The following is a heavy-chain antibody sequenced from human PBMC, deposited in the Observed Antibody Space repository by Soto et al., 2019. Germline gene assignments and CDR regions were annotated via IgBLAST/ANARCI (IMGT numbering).Heavy chain of an antibody. CDR3: AKDRERGNYGDYVVFDY. V-gene: IGHV3-23*01. J-gene: IGHJ4*02. D-gene: IGHD4-17*01. Sequence: GGSLRLSCAASGFTFSSYAMSWVRQAPGKGLEWVSAISGSGGSTYYADSVKGRFTISRDNSKNTLYLQMNSLRAEDTAVYYCAKDRERGNYGDYVVFDYWGQGTLVTVSS. CDR1: GFTFSSYA. CDR2: ISGSGGST.